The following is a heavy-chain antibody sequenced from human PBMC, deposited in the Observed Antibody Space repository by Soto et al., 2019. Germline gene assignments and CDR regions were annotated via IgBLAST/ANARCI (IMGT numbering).Heavy chain of an antibody. J-gene: IGHJ6*03. CDR3: ARHDYNLYCIDV. V-gene: IGHV4-39*01. Sequence: PSETLSLTCTVSGGSISSSSSYWGWIRQPPGKGLEWVGSIYYLGNTYYNPSLGSRVTISVDTSKNQFSLNLSSVTAADTAVYYCARHDYNLYCIDVWGKGTTVTVSS. CDR2: IYYLGNT. CDR1: GGSISSSSSY.